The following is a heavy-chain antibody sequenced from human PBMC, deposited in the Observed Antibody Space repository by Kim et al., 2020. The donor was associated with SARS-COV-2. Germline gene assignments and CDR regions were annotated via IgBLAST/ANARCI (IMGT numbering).Heavy chain of an antibody. Sequence: SETLSLTCTVSGGSISSSSYYWGWIRQPPGKGLEWIGSIYYSGSTYYNPSLKSRVTISVDTSKNQFSLKLSSVTAADTAVYYCAREVGASYFDYWGQGTLVTVSS. CDR2: IYYSGST. J-gene: IGHJ4*02. V-gene: IGHV4-39*07. CDR3: AREVGASYFDY. CDR1: GGSISSSSYY. D-gene: IGHD1-26*01.